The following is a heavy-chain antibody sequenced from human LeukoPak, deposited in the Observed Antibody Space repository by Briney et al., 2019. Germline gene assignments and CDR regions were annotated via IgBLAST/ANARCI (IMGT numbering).Heavy chain of an antibody. Sequence: PSETLSLTCTVSGGSISSYYWSWIRQPPGKGLEWIGYIYYSGSTNYNPSLKSRVTISVDTSKNQFSLKLSSVTAADTAVYYCAKAPTATSRYHYYYYMDVWGKGTTVTIS. CDR1: GGSISSYY. V-gene: IGHV4-59*01. CDR2: IYYSGST. J-gene: IGHJ6*03. CDR3: AKAPTATSRYHYYYYMDV. D-gene: IGHD2-2*01.